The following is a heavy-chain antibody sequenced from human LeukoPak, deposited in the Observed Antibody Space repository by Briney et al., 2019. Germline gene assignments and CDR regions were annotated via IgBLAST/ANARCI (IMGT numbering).Heavy chain of an antibody. CDR2: INTDGSST. V-gene: IGHV3-74*01. D-gene: IGHD3-10*01. CDR3: ARVNGGGFVELDY. J-gene: IGHJ4*02. CDR1: GFTFSSYW. Sequence: AGGSLRLSCAASGFTFSSYWMHWVRQAPGKGLVWVSRINTDGSSTSYADSVKGRFTISRDNAKNSLYLQMNSLRAEDTAVYYCARVNGGGFVELDYWGQGTLVTVSS.